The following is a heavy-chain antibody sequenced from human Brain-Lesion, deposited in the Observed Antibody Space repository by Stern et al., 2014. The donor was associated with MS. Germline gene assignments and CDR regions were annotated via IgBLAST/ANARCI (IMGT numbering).Heavy chain of an antibody. J-gene: IGHJ4*02. CDR3: ARAVRNQLLSEY. Sequence: VQLVESGAEVKKPGASVKDSCKASGYTCCSYDITWVRQASGHGLERQGWMNPYSGNTGYAQKFKGRVSMTSDPSISTVYMELTSLTSDDTAVYFCARAVRNQLLSEYWGQGTLVTVSS. V-gene: IGHV1-8*01. CDR2: MNPYSGNT. CDR1: GYTCCSYD. D-gene: IGHD2-2*01.